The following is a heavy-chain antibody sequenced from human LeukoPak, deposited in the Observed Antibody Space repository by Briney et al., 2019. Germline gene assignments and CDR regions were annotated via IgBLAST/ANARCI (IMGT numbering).Heavy chain of an antibody. V-gene: IGHV3-23*01. CDR2: ISGSGGST. J-gene: IGHJ4*02. CDR3: AKDGKYYDFWSGYYRSQYFDY. D-gene: IGHD3-3*01. Sequence: GGSLRLSCAASGFTFSSYAMSWVRQAPGKGLEWVSAISGSGGSTYYADSVKGRFTISRDNSKNTLYLQMNSLRAEDTAVYYCAKDGKYYDFWSGYYRSQYFDYWGQGTLVTVSS. CDR1: GFTFSSYA.